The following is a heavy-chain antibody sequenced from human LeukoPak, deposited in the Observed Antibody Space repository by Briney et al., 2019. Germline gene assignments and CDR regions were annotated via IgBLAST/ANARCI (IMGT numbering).Heavy chain of an antibody. CDR3: AREVGATSAFDI. CDR2: ISAYNGNT. CDR1: GYTFTSYG. Sequence: ASVKLSCKASGYTFTSYGMSWVRQAPGQGLEWMGWISAYNGNTNYAQKLQGRVTMTTDTSTSTAYMELRSLRSDDTAVYYCAREVGATSAFDIWGQGTMVTVSS. D-gene: IGHD1-26*01. V-gene: IGHV1-18*01. J-gene: IGHJ3*02.